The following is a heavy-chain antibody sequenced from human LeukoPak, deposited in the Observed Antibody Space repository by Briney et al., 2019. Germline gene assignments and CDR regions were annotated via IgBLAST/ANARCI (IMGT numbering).Heavy chain of an antibody. CDR2: ISSGSTTI. D-gene: IGHD6-13*01. J-gene: IGHJ4*02. V-gene: IGHV3-48*02. Sequence: GGSLRLSCAASGFTFSSYNMKWVRQAPGKGLEWVSYISSGSTTIYYADSVQGRFTISRDNAKNSLYLQMNSLTDEDTAVYYCARVSYGSSWSDYWGQGTLLTVSS. CDR3: ARVSYGSSWSDY. CDR1: GFTFSSYN.